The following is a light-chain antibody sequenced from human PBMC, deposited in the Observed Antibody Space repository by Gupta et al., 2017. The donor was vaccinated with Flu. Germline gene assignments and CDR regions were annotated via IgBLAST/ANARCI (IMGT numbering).Light chain of an antibody. J-gene: IGKJ3*01. CDR3: MQALQTPPFCT. CDR1: QSLLHSNGYNY. V-gene: IGKV2-28*01. Sequence: PGEPASISCRSSQSLLHSNGYNYLDWYLQKPGQSPQLLIYLGSNRASGVPDRFSGSGSGTDFTLKISRVEAEDVGVYYCMQALQTPPFCTFGPGTKVDIK. CDR2: LGS.